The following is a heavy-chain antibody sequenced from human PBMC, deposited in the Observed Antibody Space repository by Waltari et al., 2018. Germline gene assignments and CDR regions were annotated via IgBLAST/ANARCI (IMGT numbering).Heavy chain of an antibody. V-gene: IGHV3-23*01. CDR1: GFTFSSYA. CDR3: AKAGGLRFLEWFPKTHDY. D-gene: IGHD3-3*01. Sequence: EVQLLESGGGLVQPGGSLRLSCAASGFTFSSYAMSWVRQAPGKGLEWVSALSGSGGSTYYADSVKGRFTISRDNSKNTLYLQMNSLRAEDTAVYYCAKAGGLRFLEWFPKTHDYWGQGTLVTVSS. CDR2: LSGSGGST. J-gene: IGHJ4*02.